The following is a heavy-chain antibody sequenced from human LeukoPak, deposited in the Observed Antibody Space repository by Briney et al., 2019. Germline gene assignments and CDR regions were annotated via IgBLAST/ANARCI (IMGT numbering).Heavy chain of an antibody. CDR3: ASQGYCSGGSCYWGAFDI. CDR2: ISTSSSTI. D-gene: IGHD2-15*01. J-gene: IGHJ3*02. Sequence: GSLRLSYAASGFTFSNYNMNWVRQAPGKGLEWVSYISTSSSTIYYADSVKGRFTISRDNAKNSLYLQMNSLRAEDTAVYYCASQGYCSGGSCYWGAFDIWGQGTMVTVSS. V-gene: IGHV3-48*01. CDR1: GFTFSNYN.